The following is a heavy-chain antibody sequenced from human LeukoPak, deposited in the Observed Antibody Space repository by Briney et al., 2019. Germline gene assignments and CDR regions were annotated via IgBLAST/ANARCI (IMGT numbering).Heavy chain of an antibody. D-gene: IGHD3-10*01. CDR2: IYYSGST. V-gene: IGHV4-39*07. CDR1: GGSISSSSYY. Sequence: PSETLSLTCAVPGGSISSSSYYWGWIRQPPGKGLEWIGSIYYSGSTYYNPSLKSRVTISVDTSKNQFSLKLSSVTAADTAVYYCARESRITMVRGVLCYFDYWGQGTLVTVSS. CDR3: ARESRITMVRGVLCYFDY. J-gene: IGHJ4*02.